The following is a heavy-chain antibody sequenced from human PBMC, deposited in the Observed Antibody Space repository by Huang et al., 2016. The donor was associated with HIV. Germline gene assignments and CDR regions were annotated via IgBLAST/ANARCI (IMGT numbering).Heavy chain of an antibody. V-gene: IGHV3-30*04. CDR2: ISYNGGKN. CDR3: TREFTTSVQFFDL. J-gene: IGHJ4*02. Sequence: QVKLVESGGGVVQPGISLRLSCAASGCTFRTDTFHWVRQAPGKGLEWVAGISYNGGKNFYADSVKGRFTISRDNSKNTVYLEVSSPRPEDSAVYYCTREFTTSVQFFDLWGQGTLVTVSS. D-gene: IGHD4-4*01. CDR1: GCTFRTDT.